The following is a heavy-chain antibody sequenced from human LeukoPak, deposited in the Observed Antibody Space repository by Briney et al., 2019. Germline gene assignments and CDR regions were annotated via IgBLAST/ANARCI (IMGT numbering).Heavy chain of an antibody. CDR3: AKARISIVRGITNFDY. V-gene: IGHV4-59*08. J-gene: IGHJ4*02. CDR1: GGSMSTYY. CDR2: IYYSGST. Sequence: SETLSLTCTVSGGSMSTYYWSWIRQPPGKGLEWIGYIYYSGSTSYNPSLKSRVTISVDTSKNQFSLMLNSVTAADTALYFCAKARISIVRGITNFDYWGQGTVVTVSS. D-gene: IGHD3-10*01.